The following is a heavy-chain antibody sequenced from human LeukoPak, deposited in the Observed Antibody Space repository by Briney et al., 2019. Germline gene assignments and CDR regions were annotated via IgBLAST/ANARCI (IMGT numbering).Heavy chain of an antibody. CDR1: GFTLSYCG. D-gene: IGHD3-3*01. CDR3: ARVGDFAGYYYYYMDV. CDR2: IKQDGSEK. Sequence: GGSLRLSCAASGFTLSYCGMHWARQAPGKGLEWVANIKQDGSEKSFVDSVKGRFTISRDNAKNSLYLQMISLRAEDTAVYYCARVGDFAGYYYYYMDVWGKGTTVTVSS. V-gene: IGHV3-7*01. J-gene: IGHJ6*03.